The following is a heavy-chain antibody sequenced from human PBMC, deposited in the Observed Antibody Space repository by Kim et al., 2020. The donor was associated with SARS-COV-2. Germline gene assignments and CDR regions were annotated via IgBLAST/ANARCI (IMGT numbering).Heavy chain of an antibody. J-gene: IGHJ4*02. CDR1: GVSITSATW. CDR3: SGSTGWYRLDY. V-gene: IGHV4-4*02. CDR2: MFHSGTT. Sequence: SETLSLTCTVSGVSITSATWWTWVRQPPVKGLEWIGEMFHSGTTNYNPSLKSRVTISVDKSKNLFSQNLNSVTAADTAVYYCSGSTGWYRLDYWGQGTLVTVSS. D-gene: IGHD6-19*01.